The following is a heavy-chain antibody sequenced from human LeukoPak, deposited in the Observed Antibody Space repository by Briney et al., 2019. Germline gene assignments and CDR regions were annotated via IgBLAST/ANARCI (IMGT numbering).Heavy chain of an antibody. CDR2: IRFDGDAN. CDR1: GFIFSKYG. Sequence: GALRLSCAASGFIFSKYGMHWVRQAPGRGLEWLAFIRFDGDANYHGDSVKGRFTISRDNSKNTLFLQMNSLRPEDTAVYYCATGVSSSTPNFDNWGQGTLVTVSS. D-gene: IGHD6-6*01. J-gene: IGHJ4*02. V-gene: IGHV3-30*02. CDR3: ATGVSSSTPNFDN.